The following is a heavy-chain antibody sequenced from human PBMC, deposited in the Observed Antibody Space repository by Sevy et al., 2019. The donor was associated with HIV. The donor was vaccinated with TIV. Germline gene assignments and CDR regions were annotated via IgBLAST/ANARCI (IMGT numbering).Heavy chain of an antibody. Sequence: GGSLRLSCAASGFTFDDYGMSWVRQAPGKGLEWVSSIIGNGVLTSYVESVKGRFTISGDNAENSLYLQMNSLRAEDTALYFCAREESCGGDCYYFDYWGQGTLVTVSS. CDR1: GFTFDDYG. J-gene: IGHJ4*02. CDR3: AREESCGGDCYYFDY. D-gene: IGHD2-21*02. V-gene: IGHV3-20*04. CDR2: IIGNGVLT.